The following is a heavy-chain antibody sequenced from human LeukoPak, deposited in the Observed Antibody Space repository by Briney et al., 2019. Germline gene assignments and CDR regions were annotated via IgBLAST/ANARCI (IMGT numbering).Heavy chain of an antibody. CDR1: GGSISSGGYY. D-gene: IGHD3-10*01. V-gene: IGHV4-31*03. Sequence: SETLSLTCTVSGGSISSGGYYWNWIRQHPGKGLEWIGCIYYSGSTYYNPSLKSRVTISVDTSKNQFSLRLSSVTAADTAVYYCARVRYYGSGLSSYFDYWGQGTLVTVSS. CDR2: IYYSGST. J-gene: IGHJ4*02. CDR3: ARVRYYGSGLSSYFDY.